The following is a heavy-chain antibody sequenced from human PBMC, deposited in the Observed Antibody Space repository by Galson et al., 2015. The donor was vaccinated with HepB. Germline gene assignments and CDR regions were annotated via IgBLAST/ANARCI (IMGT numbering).Heavy chain of an antibody. J-gene: IGHJ6*03. D-gene: IGHD6-13*01. Sequence: SCKASGGTFSSYAISWVRQAPGQGLEWMGGIIPIFGTANYAQKFQGRVTITADESTSTAYMELSSLRSEDTAVYYCARVLAAADYYYYYYMDVWGKGTTVTVSS. CDR2: IIPIFGTA. CDR1: GGTFSSYA. CDR3: ARVLAAADYYYYYYMDV. V-gene: IGHV1-69*01.